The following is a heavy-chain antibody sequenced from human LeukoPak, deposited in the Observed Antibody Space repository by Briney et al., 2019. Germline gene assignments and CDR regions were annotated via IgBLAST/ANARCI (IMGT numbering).Heavy chain of an antibody. D-gene: IGHD6-13*01. J-gene: IGHJ4*02. CDR3: ARGSSWYQTNFDY. Sequence: PSETLSLTCTVSGGSLSSSSYYWGWIRQPPGKGLEWIGSIYYSGSTYYNPPLKSRVTISVDTSKNQFSLKLSSVTAADTAVYYCARGSSWYQTNFDYWGQGTLVTVSS. CDR2: IYYSGST. V-gene: IGHV4-39*07. CDR1: GGSLSSSSYY.